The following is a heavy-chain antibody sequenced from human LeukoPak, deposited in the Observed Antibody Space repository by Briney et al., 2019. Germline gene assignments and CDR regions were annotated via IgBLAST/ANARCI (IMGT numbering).Heavy chain of an antibody. J-gene: IGHJ2*01. CDR2: IRSKANSYAT. V-gene: IGHV3-73*01. D-gene: IGHD4-17*01. CDR3: TKTSLYGDYPYWYFDL. CDR1: GFTLSGSA. Sequence: GGSLKLSCAASGFTLSGSAMHWVRQASGKGLEWVGRIRSKANSYATAYAASVKGRFTISRDDSKNTAYLQMNSPKTEDTAVYYCTKTSLYGDYPYWYFDLWGRGTLVTVSS.